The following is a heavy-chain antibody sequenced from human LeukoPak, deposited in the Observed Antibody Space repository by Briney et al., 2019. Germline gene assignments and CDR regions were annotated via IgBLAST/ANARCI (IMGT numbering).Heavy chain of an antibody. CDR3: AKDHPYRGYSYGHDY. CDR1: GFTFSSYS. V-gene: IGHV3-48*01. D-gene: IGHD5-18*01. CDR2: ISSSSSTI. Sequence: GGSLRLSCAASGFTFSSYSMNWVRQAPGKGLEWVSYISSSSSTIYYADSVKGRFTISRDNAKNSLYLQMNSLRAEDTAVYYCAKDHPYRGYSYGHDYWGQGTLVTVSS. J-gene: IGHJ4*02.